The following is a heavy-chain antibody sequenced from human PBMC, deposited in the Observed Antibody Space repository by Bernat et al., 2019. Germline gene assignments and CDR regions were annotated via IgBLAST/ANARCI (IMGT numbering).Heavy chain of an antibody. D-gene: IGHD5-12*01. V-gene: IGHV3-7*03. J-gene: IGHJ6*03. Sequence: EVQLVESGGGLVQPGGSLRLSCAASGFTFSSYWMSWVRQAPGKGLEWVGNIKQDGSDKYFVDSGRGRFTISRDNAKTSLYLQMGSLRAEETAVYYCARVHSVGYGVMDVWGEGTTVTVSS. CDR1: GFTFSSYW. CDR3: ARVHSVGYGVMDV. CDR2: IKQDGSDK.